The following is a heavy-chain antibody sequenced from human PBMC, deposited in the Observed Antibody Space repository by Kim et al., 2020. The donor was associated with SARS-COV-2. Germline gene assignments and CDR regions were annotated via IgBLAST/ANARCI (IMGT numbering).Heavy chain of an antibody. CDR2: ISKDGSNK. CDR3: ARGPQGSGFDY. V-gene: IGHV3-30*04. Sequence: GGSLRLSCAASGFTFSTYAVHWVRQAPGKGLEWVAVISKDGSNKYYADSVKGRFSLSRDNSKNTLYLQMSSLRTEDTAVYYCARGPQGSGFDYWGQGTLV. J-gene: IGHJ4*02. CDR1: GFTFSTYA. D-gene: IGHD1-26*01.